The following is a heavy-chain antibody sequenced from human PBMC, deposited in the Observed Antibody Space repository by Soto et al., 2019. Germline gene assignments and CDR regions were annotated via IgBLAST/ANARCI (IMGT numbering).Heavy chain of an antibody. J-gene: IGHJ5*02. CDR2: IYPDDSDT. Sequence: PGESLKISCKGSGYSFTTYWIGWVRRMPGKGLEWMGIIYPDDSDTKYSSSFQGQVTISADKSISTAYLQWSSLKASDTATYYCVRVKDELKWPNWFDPWGQGTLVTVSS. CDR1: GYSFTTYW. CDR3: VRVKDELKWPNWFDP. D-gene: IGHD1-26*01. V-gene: IGHV5-51*01.